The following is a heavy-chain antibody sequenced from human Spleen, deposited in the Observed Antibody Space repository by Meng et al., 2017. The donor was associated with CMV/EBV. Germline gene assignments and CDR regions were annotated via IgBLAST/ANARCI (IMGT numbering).Heavy chain of an antibody. CDR3: ARDERLTIFGVARYFDL. Sequence: GGSLRLSCAASGFNVSSNYMSWVRQAPGKGLEWVSSISSSSSYIYYADSVKGRFTISRDNAKNSLYLQMNSLRAEDTAVYYCARDERLTIFGVARYFDLWGRGTLVTVSS. CDR2: ISSSSSYI. D-gene: IGHD3-3*01. V-gene: IGHV3-21*01. CDR1: GFNVSSNY. J-gene: IGHJ2*01.